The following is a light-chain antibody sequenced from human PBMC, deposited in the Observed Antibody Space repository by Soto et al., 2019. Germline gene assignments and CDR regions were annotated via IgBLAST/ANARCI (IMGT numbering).Light chain of an antibody. CDR2: EVT. V-gene: IGLV2-14*01. Sequence: QSALTQPASVSGSPGQSITISCTGTSGDIGSYNRVSWYQQHPGKAPKLIIYEVTDRPSGVSNRFSGSKSGNTASLTISGIPAEDEAEYYGSSYTKITTRACVFGAGTKLTVL. J-gene: IGLJ1*01. CDR3: SSYTKITTRACV. CDR1: SGDIGSYNR.